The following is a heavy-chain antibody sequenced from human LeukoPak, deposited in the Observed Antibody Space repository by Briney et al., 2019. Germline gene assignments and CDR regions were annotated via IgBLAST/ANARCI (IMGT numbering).Heavy chain of an antibody. Sequence: SETLSLTCTVSGYSISSGYYWGWIRQPPGKGLEWLASIYHSGTIYYNPSLKSRVTISVDTSKNQFSQKLTSVTAADTAVHYCARGLGRQQLVSPFDYWGQGTLVTVSS. J-gene: IGHJ4*02. CDR1: GYSISSGYY. CDR2: IYHSGTI. V-gene: IGHV4-38-2*02. D-gene: IGHD6-13*01. CDR3: ARGLGRQQLVSPFDY.